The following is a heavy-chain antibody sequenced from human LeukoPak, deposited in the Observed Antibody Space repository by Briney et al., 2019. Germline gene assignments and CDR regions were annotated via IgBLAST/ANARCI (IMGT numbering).Heavy chain of an antibody. CDR1: GGSISSYY. CDR3: ARGRAVRGVTNWFDP. V-gene: IGHV4-4*07. Sequence: SETLSLTCTVSGGSISSYYWSWIRQPAGKGLEWIGRIYSSGSTDYNPSLKSRVSMSVDTSKNQFSLKLSSVTAADTAVYYCARGRAVRGVTNWFDPWGQGTLVTVSS. CDR2: IYSSGST. D-gene: IGHD3-10*01. J-gene: IGHJ5*02.